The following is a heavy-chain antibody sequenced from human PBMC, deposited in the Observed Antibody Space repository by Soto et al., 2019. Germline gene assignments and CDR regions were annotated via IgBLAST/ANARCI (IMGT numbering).Heavy chain of an antibody. D-gene: IGHD4-17*01. J-gene: IGHJ5*02. Sequence: EVQLVESGGGLVQPGGSLRLSCAASGFTFSSYSMNWVRQAPGKGLEWVSYISSSSSTIDYADSVKGRFTISRDNAKNSLYLQMNSLRAEDTAVYYCAREADYVNWFDPWGQGTLVTVSS. CDR3: AREADYVNWFDP. V-gene: IGHV3-48*01. CDR2: ISSSSSTI. CDR1: GFTFSSYS.